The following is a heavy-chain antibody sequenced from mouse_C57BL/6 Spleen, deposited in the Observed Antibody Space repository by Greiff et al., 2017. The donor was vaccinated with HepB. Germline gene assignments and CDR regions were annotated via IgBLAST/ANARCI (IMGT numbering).Heavy chain of an antibody. CDR1: GYTFTSYW. D-gene: IGHD2-1*01. V-gene: IGHV1-52*01. J-gene: IGHJ2*01. CDR3: ARWGYGNYDYFDY. Sequence: QVQLQQPGAELVRPGTSVKLSCKASGYTFTSYWMHWVKQRPIQGLEWIGNIDPSDSETHYNQKFKDKATLTVDKSSSTAYMQLSSLTSEDSAVYYCARWGYGNYDYFDYWGQGTTLTVSS. CDR2: IDPSDSET.